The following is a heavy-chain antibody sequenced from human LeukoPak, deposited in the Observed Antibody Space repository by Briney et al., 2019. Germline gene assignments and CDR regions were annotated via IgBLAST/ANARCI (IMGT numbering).Heavy chain of an antibody. CDR2: IIPIFGTA. CDR1: GGTFSSYA. D-gene: IGHD4-23*01. Sequence: GSSVKVSCKASGGTFSSYAISWVRQAPGQGLEWMGGIIPIFGTANYVQKFQGRVTITTDESTSTAYMELSSLRSEDTAVYYCASGGVNSATFDYWGQGTLVTVSS. CDR3: ASGGVNSATFDY. J-gene: IGHJ4*02. V-gene: IGHV1-69*05.